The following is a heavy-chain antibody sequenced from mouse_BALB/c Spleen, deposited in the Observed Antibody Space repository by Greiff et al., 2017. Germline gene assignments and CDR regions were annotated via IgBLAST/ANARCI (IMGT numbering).Heavy chain of an antibody. CDR2: ISSGGSYT. J-gene: IGHJ4*01. CDR1: GFTFSSYG. D-gene: IGHD2-3*01. Sequence: EVMLVESGGDLVKPGGSLKLSCAASGFTFSSYGMSWVRQTPDKRLEWVATISSGGSYTYYPDSVKGRFTISRDNAKNTLYLQMSSLKSEDTAMYYCARHSDGYYAMDYWGQGTSVTVSS. CDR3: ARHSDGYYAMDY. V-gene: IGHV5-6*01.